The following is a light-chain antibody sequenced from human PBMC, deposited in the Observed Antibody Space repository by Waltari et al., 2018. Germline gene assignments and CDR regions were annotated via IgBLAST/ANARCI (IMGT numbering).Light chain of an antibody. J-gene: IGKJ1*01. V-gene: IGKV1-5*03. CDR1: QRVNSW. CDR2: KAS. CDR3: QQYDSYWT. Sequence: DIQMTQSPSTLSAPVGDRVTTPCRASQRVNSWVAWYKQKPRKAPKLRIFKASNLESGVPSRFSGSGSGTEFTLTISSLQPDDFATYHCQQYDSYWTFGQGTKVEIK.